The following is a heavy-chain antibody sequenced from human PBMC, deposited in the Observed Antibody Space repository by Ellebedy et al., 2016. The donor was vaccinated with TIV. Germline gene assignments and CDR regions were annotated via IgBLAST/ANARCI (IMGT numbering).Heavy chain of an antibody. CDR1: GGSITSYY. D-gene: IGHD2-15*01. V-gene: IGHV4-59*01. CDR3: ARDGVDGMDV. CDR2: IHYSGNI. J-gene: IGHJ6*02. Sequence: SETLSLTCTVSGGSITSYYWTWIRQPPGKGLEWIGHIHYSGNIIYNPSLKSRVTISVDRSKSQFSLNLRSASAADTAIYFCARDGVDGMDVWGQGTTVVVSS.